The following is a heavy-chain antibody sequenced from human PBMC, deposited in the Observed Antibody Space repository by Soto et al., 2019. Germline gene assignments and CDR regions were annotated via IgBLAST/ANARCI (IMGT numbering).Heavy chain of an antibody. CDR2: IKQDGSEK. CDR1: GLTFSSYW. Sequence: EVQLVESGGGLVQPGGSLRLSCAASGLTFSSYWMSWVRQAPVKGLEWVGNIKQDGSEKNYVDFMEGRFTISRDNAENSLYLQMNSLRAEDTAVYYCARIASAGRGWDVWGQGTTVVVSS. D-gene: IGHD6-13*01. CDR3: ARIASAGRGWDV. J-gene: IGHJ6*02. V-gene: IGHV3-7*01.